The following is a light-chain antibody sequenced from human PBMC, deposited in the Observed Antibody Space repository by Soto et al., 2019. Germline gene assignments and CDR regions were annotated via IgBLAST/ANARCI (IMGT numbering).Light chain of an antibody. CDR3: SSYTSSSTYV. CDR1: SSDVGGYNY. J-gene: IGLJ1*01. CDR2: DVS. Sequence: QPALTQPASGSGSPGQSIAISCTGTSSDVGGYNYVSWYQQHPGKAPKLMIYDVSNRPSGVSNRFSGSKSGNTASLTISGLQAEDEADYYCSSYTSSSTYVFGTGTRSPS. V-gene: IGLV2-14*01.